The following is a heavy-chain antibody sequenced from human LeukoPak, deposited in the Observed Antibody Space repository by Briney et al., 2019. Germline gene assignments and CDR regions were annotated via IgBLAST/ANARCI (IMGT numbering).Heavy chain of an antibody. CDR1: GFTVSNSN. V-gene: IGHV3-53*01. J-gene: IGHJ4*02. CDR2: IYGGGST. D-gene: IGHD6-13*01. Sequence: GGSLRLSCAASGFTVSNSNMSWVCQAPEKGLEWVSVIYGGGSTYYADSVKGRFTISRDTSKNTLYLQMNSLRGEDTAVYYCARRLAAAGEWRYWGQGTLVTVSS. CDR3: ARRLAAAGEWRY.